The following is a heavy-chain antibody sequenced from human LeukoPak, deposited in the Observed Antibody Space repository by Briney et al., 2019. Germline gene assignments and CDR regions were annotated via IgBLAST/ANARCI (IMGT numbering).Heavy chain of an antibody. CDR1: GDSISGSSYY. CDR3: ARDGVNYYDISGYDI. V-gene: IGHV4-39*07. J-gene: IGHJ4*02. Sequence: SETLSLTCSVSGDSISGSSYYWGWIRQPPGKGLEWIGTIYYSGSTYYNPSLKSRVTISVDTSKNQFSLKLSSVTAADTAVYYCARDGVNYYDISGYDIWGRGTLVTVSS. CDR2: IYYSGST. D-gene: IGHD3-22*01.